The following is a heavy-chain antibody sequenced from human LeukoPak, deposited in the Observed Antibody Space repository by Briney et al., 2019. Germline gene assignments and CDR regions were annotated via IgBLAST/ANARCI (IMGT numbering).Heavy chain of an antibody. Sequence: ASVTVSCKLSGYSGIELDMHWVRQAPGKGLEWMGGFDREDGGTIYARKFQGRVTMTEDSSTDTAYMQLSSLTSEDTAVYYCATHTISGVVTYAIQMWGRGTLVTVSS. J-gene: IGHJ3*02. D-gene: IGHD3-3*01. CDR1: GYSGIELD. CDR2: FDREDGGT. CDR3: ATHTISGVVTYAIQM. V-gene: IGHV1-24*01.